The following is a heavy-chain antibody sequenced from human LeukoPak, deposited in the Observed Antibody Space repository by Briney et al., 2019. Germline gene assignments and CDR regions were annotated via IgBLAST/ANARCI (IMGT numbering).Heavy chain of an antibody. V-gene: IGHV3-48*03. CDR1: GSIFNNYE. J-gene: IGHJ3*02. CDR3: ARGGLIQRHAFDI. D-gene: IGHD1-1*01. CDR2: ISGSGMSI. Sequence: PGGSLRLSCEASGSIFNNYEMNWVRQAPGKGLEWVSYISGSGMSIYYADSVKGRFTISRDNAKNSLYLQMNSLRGEDTALYYCARGGLIQRHAFDIWGQGTMVTVSS.